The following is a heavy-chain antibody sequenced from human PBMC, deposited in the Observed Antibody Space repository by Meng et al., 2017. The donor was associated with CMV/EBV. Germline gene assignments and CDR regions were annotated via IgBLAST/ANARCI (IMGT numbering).Heavy chain of an antibody. Sequence: ASVKVSCKASGYTFTSYGISWVRQAPGQGLEWMGWINVHDNYRNYAQKFQGRVTLTTDTSTTTAYLELETLGSDDTAVYYCARDMDYGMDIWGQGTTVTVSS. J-gene: IGHJ6*02. D-gene: IGHD2-2*03. CDR2: INVHDNYR. V-gene: IGHV1-18*01. CDR3: ARDMDYGMDI. CDR1: GYTFTSYG.